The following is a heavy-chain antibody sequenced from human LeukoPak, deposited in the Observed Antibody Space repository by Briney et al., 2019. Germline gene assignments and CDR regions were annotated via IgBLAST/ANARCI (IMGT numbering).Heavy chain of an antibody. CDR1: GGTFSSYA. Sequence: RASVKVSCKASGGTFSSYAISWVRQAPGQGLEWMGGIIPIFGTANYAQKFQGRVTITADESTSTAYMELSSLRSEDTAVYYCAREADDYSNYYYYYGMDVWGQGTTVTVSS. CDR3: AREADDYSNYYYYYGMDV. J-gene: IGHJ6*02. V-gene: IGHV1-69*13. CDR2: IIPIFGTA. D-gene: IGHD4-11*01.